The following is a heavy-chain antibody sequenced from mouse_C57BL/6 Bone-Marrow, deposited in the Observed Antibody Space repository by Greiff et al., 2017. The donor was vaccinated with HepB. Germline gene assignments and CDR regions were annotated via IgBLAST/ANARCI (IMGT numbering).Heavy chain of an antibody. J-gene: IGHJ2*01. Sequence: QVQLQQSGAELARPGASVKLSCKASGYTFTSYGIGWVKQRPGQGLEWIGEIFPRSGNTYYNEKFKGKATLTADKSSSTAYMELRSLTSEDSAVYFCAREAFTTVVAFDYWGQGTTLTVSS. CDR2: IFPRSGNT. D-gene: IGHD1-1*01. V-gene: IGHV1-81*01. CDR1: GYTFTSYG. CDR3: AREAFTTVVAFDY.